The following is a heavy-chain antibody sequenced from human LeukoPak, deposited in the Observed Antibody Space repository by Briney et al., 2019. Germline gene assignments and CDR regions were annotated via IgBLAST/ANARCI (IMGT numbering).Heavy chain of an antibody. CDR2: ISGSGGST. J-gene: IGHJ4*02. Sequence: GGSLRLSCAASGFTFSSYAMSWVRQAPGKGLEWVSAISGSGGSTYYADSVKGRFTISRDNSKNTLYLQMNSLRAEDTAVYYCAKDRAPIAARPEGGFDYWGQGTLVTVSS. D-gene: IGHD6-6*01. V-gene: IGHV3-23*01. CDR3: AKDRAPIAARPEGGFDY. CDR1: GFTFSSYA.